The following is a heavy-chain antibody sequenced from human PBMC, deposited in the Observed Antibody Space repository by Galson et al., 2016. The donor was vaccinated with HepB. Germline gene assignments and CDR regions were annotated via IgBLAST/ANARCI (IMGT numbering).Heavy chain of an antibody. D-gene: IGHD1-26*01. Sequence: QVTISADKSISTAYLQWSSLKASDTAIYYCARVVGATIHEFDSWGQGTLVTVSS. CDR3: ARVVGATIHEFDS. J-gene: IGHJ4*02. V-gene: IGHV5-51*01.